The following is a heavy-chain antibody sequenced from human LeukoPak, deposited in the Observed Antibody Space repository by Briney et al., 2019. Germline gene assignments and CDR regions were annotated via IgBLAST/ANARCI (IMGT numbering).Heavy chain of an antibody. CDR2: ISAYNGNT. J-gene: IGHJ4*02. CDR1: GYTFTSYY. D-gene: IGHD4-17*01. Sequence: GASVKVSCKTSGYTFTSYYMHWVRQAPGQGLEWMGWISAYNGNTNYAQKLQGRVTMTTDTSTSTAYMELRSLRSDDTAVYYCARSPYGDYEDYWGQGTLVTVSS. CDR3: ARSPYGDYEDY. V-gene: IGHV1-18*04.